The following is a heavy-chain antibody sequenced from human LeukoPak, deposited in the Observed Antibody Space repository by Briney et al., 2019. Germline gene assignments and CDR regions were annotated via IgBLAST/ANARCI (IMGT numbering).Heavy chain of an antibody. CDR3: ASPGGVGQLWFGGGERYYYYGMDV. V-gene: IGHV4-39*01. CDR1: GGSISSSSYY. Sequence: PSETLSLTCTVSGGSISSSSYYWGWIRQPPGKGLEWIGSIYYSGSTYYNPSLKSRVTISVDTSKNQFSLKLSSVTAADTAVYYCASPGGVGQLWFGGGERYYYYGMDVWGQGTTVTVSS. CDR2: IYYSGST. D-gene: IGHD5-18*01. J-gene: IGHJ6*02.